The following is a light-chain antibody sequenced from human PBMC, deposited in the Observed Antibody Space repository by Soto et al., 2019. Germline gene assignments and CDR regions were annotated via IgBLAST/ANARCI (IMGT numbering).Light chain of an antibody. CDR3: QQYGSSPWT. J-gene: IGKJ1*01. CDR1: QSVSSSY. CDR2: GAS. V-gene: IGKV3-20*01. Sequence: IVLTQSPGTLSLSPGERATLSCRVSQSVSSSYLAWYQQKPGQAPRLLIYGASSRATGIPDSFSGSGSGTDFTLTISRLEPEDFAVYYCQQYGSSPWTFGQGTKVEIK.